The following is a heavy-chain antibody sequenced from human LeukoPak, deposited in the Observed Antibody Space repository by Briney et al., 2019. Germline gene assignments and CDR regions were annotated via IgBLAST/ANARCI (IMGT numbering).Heavy chain of an antibody. J-gene: IGHJ4*02. CDR1: GDSVSSNSAA. D-gene: IGHD7-27*01. V-gene: IGHV6-1*01. Sequence: SQTLSFTCAISGDSVSSNSAAWNWIRQSPSRGLEWLGGTYYRSKWNNDYAVSVNSRITINPDTSKNQLSLQLNSVTPEDTAVYYCARSSKLGGTYYFDYWGQGSLVTVSS. CDR3: ARSSKLGGTYYFDY. CDR2: TYYRSKWNN.